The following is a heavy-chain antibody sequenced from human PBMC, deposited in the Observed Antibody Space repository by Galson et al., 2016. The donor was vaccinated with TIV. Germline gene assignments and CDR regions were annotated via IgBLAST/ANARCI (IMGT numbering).Heavy chain of an antibody. CDR2: INPNTGGT. CDR1: GYTFSDYY. Sequence: SCKASGYTFSDYYMHWVRQAPGQGLEWMGWINPNTGGTNYAQKFQGWVSMTRDTSINTAYMELSRLKSDDTAVYYCARDDGYTSGSDYWGQGTQVTVSS. CDR3: ARDDGYTSGSDY. D-gene: IGHD6-19*01. J-gene: IGHJ4*02. V-gene: IGHV1-2*04.